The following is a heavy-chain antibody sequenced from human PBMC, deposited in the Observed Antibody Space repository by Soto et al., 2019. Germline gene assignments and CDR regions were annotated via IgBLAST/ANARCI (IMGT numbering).Heavy chain of an antibody. V-gene: IGHV1-69*01. Sequence: QVQLVQSGAEVRKPGSSVRVSCKASGGSFNRHTISWVRQAPGQGLEWMGGIIPIFGTANHAQKFQGRVTIIADESTSTVYMELSSLRSDDTAIYYCARGRGYDSTDYYYAYWGQRTLVIVS. CDR3: ARGRGYDSTDYYYAY. J-gene: IGHJ4*02. CDR2: IIPIFGTA. D-gene: IGHD3-22*01. CDR1: GGSFNRHT.